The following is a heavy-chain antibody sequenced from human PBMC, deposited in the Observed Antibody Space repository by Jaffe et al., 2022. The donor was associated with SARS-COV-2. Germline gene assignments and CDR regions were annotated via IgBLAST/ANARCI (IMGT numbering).Heavy chain of an antibody. J-gene: IGHJ6*03. CDR2: IKEDGREK. V-gene: IGHV3-7*01. CDR3: ARNLEVQNYYYYYYMDV. CDR1: GFTFSTYW. Sequence: EVQLVESGGGLVQPGGSLRLSCAVSGFTFSTYWMTWVRQAPGKGLEWVANIKEDGREKYYVDSVKGRFTISRDNAKNSLYLQMNSLRAEDTAVYYCARNLEVQNYYYYYYMDVWGKGTAVTVSS. D-gene: IGHD1-1*01.